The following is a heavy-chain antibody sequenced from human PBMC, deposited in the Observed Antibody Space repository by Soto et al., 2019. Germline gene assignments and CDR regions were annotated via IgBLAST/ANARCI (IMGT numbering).Heavy chain of an antibody. CDR3: ARDPSNSSGKKLSFDY. CDR2: ISTYNHDT. V-gene: IGHV1-18*01. J-gene: IGHJ4*02. Sequence: QVHLVQSGPEVKKPGASVIVSCKASGYTYPRYAISWVRQAPGQGIEWRGWISTYNHDTNYAQKLQGRLSMATDTSTSTAYRELRSLTSDDTAVYYCARDPSNSSGKKLSFDYWGQGSLVIVS. D-gene: IGHD3-16*02. CDR1: GYTYPRYA.